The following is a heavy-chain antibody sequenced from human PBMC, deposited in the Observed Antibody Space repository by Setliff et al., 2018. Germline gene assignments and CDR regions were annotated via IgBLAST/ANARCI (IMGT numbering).Heavy chain of an antibody. CDR2: IYYTGSP. CDR3: ARGRMRGSCSGPSCTYDPFDI. D-gene: IGHD2-2*01. Sequence: SETLSLTCTVSGGSISGYYWSWIRQPPGKGLEWIGNIYYTGSPSYGPSLRSRGTISVDTSKNKFSLSLSSVTAADTAVYYCARGRMRGSCSGPSCTYDPFDIWGQGTPVTVSS. V-gene: IGHV4-59*01. CDR1: GGSISGYY. J-gene: IGHJ3*02.